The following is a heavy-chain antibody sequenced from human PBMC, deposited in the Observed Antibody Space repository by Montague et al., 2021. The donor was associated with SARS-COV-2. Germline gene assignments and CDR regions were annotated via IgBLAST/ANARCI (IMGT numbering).Heavy chain of an antibody. D-gene: IGHD3-10*01. CDR2: MHFTGKT. CDR3: ARDRFDFGAGRQGTIDF. Sequence: SETLSLTCSVSGDSITNHYWSWIWQPAGKGLEWIGRMHFTGKTNFSLFFSSRLTMSADTSKNQFSLKLTSVTAADTAIYFCARDRFDFGAGRQGTIDFWGQGTLVTVSS. V-gene: IGHV4-4*07. CDR1: GDSITNHY. J-gene: IGHJ4*02.